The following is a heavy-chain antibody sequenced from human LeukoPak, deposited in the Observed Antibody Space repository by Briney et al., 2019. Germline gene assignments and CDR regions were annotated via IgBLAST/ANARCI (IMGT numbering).Heavy chain of an antibody. J-gene: IGHJ4*02. Sequence: SETLSLTCTVSGGSISSYYWSWIRQPPGKGLEWIGYIYYSGSTNYNPSLKSRVTTSVDTSKNQFSLKLSSVTAADTAVYYCARGDSSSWYYFDYWGQGTLVTVSS. V-gene: IGHV4-59*01. CDR2: IYYSGST. CDR3: ARGDSSSWYYFDY. CDR1: GGSISSYY. D-gene: IGHD6-13*01.